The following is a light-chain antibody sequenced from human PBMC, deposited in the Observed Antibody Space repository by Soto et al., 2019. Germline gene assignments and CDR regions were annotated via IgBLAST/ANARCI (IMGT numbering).Light chain of an antibody. CDR1: QGISSY. CDR3: QQSYSTLWT. CDR2: AAS. Sequence: DIQLTQSPSFLSASVGDRVTITCRASQGISSYLAWYQQKPGKAPKLLIYAASTLQTGVPSRFSGSGSGTDFTLTISSLQPEDFATYYCQQSYSTLWTFGQGTKVDI. V-gene: IGKV1-39*01. J-gene: IGKJ1*01.